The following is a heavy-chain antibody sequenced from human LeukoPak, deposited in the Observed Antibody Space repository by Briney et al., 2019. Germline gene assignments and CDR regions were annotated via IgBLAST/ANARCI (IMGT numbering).Heavy chain of an antibody. J-gene: IGHJ4*02. Sequence: SETLSLTCTVSGGSISSGDYYWSWIRQHPGKGLEWIGNIFYSGSTYYNPSLKSRVTISVDTSKNQFSLRLSSVTAADTAVYYCASSDTAMVTWGFDYWGQGTLVTVSS. D-gene: IGHD5-18*01. CDR2: IFYSGST. CDR3: ASSDTAMVTWGFDY. V-gene: IGHV4-31*03. CDR1: GGSISSGDYY.